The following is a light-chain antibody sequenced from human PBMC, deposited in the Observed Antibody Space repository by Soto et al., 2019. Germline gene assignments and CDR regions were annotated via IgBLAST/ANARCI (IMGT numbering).Light chain of an antibody. Sequence: QSALTQPPSASGSPGQSVTISCTGSSSDAGGYNYVSWYQQHPGKAPKLMIYEVSKQPSGVPDRLSGSKSGNTASLTVSGLQAEDEADYYCSSYGGSNTVVFGGGTKLTVL. J-gene: IGLJ2*01. CDR3: SSYGGSNTVV. CDR1: SSDAGGYNY. V-gene: IGLV2-8*01. CDR2: EVS.